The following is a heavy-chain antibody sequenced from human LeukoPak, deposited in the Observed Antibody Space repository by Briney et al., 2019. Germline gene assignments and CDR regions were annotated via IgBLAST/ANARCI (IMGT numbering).Heavy chain of an antibody. CDR2: IIPIFGTA. CDR3: ARGWDYDSGGRPTAYVY. D-gene: IGHD3-22*01. J-gene: IGHJ4*02. Sequence: SVKVSCKASGGTFSSYAISWVRQAPGQGLEWLGGIIPIFGTANYAQKFQGKVTIIADESTSTAYMELRSLRSEDTAVYYCARGWDYDSGGRPTAYVYWGQGTLVTVSS. CDR1: GGTFSSYA. V-gene: IGHV1-69*13.